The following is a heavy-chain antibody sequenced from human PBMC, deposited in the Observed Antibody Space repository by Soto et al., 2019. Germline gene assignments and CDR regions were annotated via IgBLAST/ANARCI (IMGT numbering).Heavy chain of an antibody. D-gene: IGHD2-15*01. Sequence: PGGSLRLSCAASGFTFSSYGMHWVRQAPGKGLEWVAVISYDGSNKYYADSVKGRFTISRDNSKNTLYLQMNSLRAEDTAVYYCAKDLFVKTGGRLDYWGQGTLVTVSS. J-gene: IGHJ4*02. V-gene: IGHV3-30*18. CDR2: ISYDGSNK. CDR3: AKDLFVKTGGRLDY. CDR1: GFTFSSYG.